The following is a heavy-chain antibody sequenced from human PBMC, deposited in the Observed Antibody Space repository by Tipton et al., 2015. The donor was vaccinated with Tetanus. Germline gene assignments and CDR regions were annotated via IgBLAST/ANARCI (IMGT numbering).Heavy chain of an antibody. V-gene: IGHV3-11*01. CDR2: SSSRGTTT. D-gene: IGHD6-13*01. CDR1: GFALGDYY. CDR3: ARGNRGSSWYL. Sequence: SLRLSCAASGFALGDYYMSWIRQAPGKGLEWISYSSSRGTTTYYTDSVRGRFTISRDNAKNSLYLLLNSLRADDTAVHYCARGNRGSSWYLWGQGTLLTVSS. J-gene: IGHJ4*02.